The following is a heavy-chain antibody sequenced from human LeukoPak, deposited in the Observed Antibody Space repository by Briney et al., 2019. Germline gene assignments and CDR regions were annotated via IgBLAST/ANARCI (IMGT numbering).Heavy chain of an antibody. CDR2: IHYSGST. CDR1: GGSISSSSYF. D-gene: IGHD1/OR15-1a*01. CDR3: ARGTNHVDV. Sequence: PSETLSLTCTVSGGSISSSSYFWAWIRQPPGKGLEWIGSIHYSGSTYYNPSLKSRVTISVDKSKNQFSLKLSSVTAADTAVYYCARGTNHVDVWGKGTTVTVSS. V-gene: IGHV4-39*07. J-gene: IGHJ6*04.